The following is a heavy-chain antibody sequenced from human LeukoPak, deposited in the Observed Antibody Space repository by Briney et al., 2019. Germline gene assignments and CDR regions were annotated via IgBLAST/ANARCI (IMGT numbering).Heavy chain of an antibody. Sequence: GGFLRLSCAASGFTVSSNYMSWVRQAPGKGLEWVSVIYSGGSTYYADSVKGRFTISRDNSKNTLYLQMNSLRAEDTAVYYCARGTIRDGYNQYYFDYWGQGTLVTVSS. V-gene: IGHV3-66*01. CDR1: GFTVSSNY. CDR2: IYSGGST. D-gene: IGHD5-24*01. CDR3: ARGTIRDGYNQYYFDY. J-gene: IGHJ4*02.